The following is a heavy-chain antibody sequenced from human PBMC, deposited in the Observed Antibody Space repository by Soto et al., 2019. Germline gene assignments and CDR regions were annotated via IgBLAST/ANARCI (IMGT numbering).Heavy chain of an antibody. CDR1: GFTFASHA. V-gene: IGHV3-23*01. D-gene: IGHD6-6*01. J-gene: IGHJ5*02. Sequence: GGSLRLSCAASGFTFASHAMNWVRQAPGKGLQWVSTITDSGGRTYYADSVKGRFTISRDNSKNTLSLQMNNLRAEDTAIYYCAKDLGSSSPNWFDPWGPGTLVTFSS. CDR3: AKDLGSSSPNWFDP. CDR2: ITDSGGRT.